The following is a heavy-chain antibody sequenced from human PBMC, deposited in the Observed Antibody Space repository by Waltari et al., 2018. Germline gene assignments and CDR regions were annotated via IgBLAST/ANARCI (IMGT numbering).Heavy chain of an antibody. V-gene: IGHV3-74*01. Sequence: EVQLVESGGDLVQPGGSLRLSCAASGFSFGNYWMHWVRQAAGKGLVWVSRIKYDGSTRAYADSVKGRFTISRDNARNTLFLQMSGLRAEDTAVYYCARDLDWVLFDSWGQGTLVTVSS. D-gene: IGHD3-9*01. CDR2: IKYDGSTR. CDR3: ARDLDWVLFDS. CDR1: GFSFGNYW. J-gene: IGHJ4*02.